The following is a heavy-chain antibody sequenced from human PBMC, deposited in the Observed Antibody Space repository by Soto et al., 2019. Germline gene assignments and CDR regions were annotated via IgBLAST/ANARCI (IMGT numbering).Heavy chain of an antibody. J-gene: IGHJ4*02. V-gene: IGHV3-23*04. CDR3: AKDRHRYGDYDY. CDR1: GFTFSDHY. Sequence: VQLVESGGGLVKPGGSVRLSCAASGFTFSDHYMSWIRQAPGKGLEWVSAISGSGGSTYYADSVKGRFTISRDNSKNTLYLQMNSLRAEDTAVYYCAKDRHRYGDYDYWGQGTLVTVSS. D-gene: IGHD4-17*01. CDR2: ISGSGGST.